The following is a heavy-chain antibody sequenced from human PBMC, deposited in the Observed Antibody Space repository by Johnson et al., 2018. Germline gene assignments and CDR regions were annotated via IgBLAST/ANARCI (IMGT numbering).Heavy chain of an antibody. V-gene: IGHV3-23*04. CDR2: IRGTGPST. D-gene: IGHD3-10*01. CDR1: GFTFSTSA. Sequence: VQLVQSGGGWVQPGGSLRLSCVVSGFTFSTSAMSWVRQAPGKGLEWVSIIRGTGPSTYYADSVKGRFSIFRDISKNTLHLQMYNLRAEDTAAYYCAKEAVGRGGFDIWGQGTRVTVSS. J-gene: IGHJ3*02. CDR3: AKEAVGRGGFDI.